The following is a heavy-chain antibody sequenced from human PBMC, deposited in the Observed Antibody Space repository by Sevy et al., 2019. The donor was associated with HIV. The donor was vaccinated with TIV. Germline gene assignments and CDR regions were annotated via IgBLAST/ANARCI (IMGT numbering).Heavy chain of an antibody. CDR1: GFTVSSNF. D-gene: IGHD3-3*01. V-gene: IGHV3-53*01. CDR2: IWLGGTT. J-gene: IGHJ4*02. CDR3: ARGKHVSDYYGSFDY. Sequence: GGSLRLSCAVSGFTVSSNFMSWVRQAPGKGLEWVSVIWLGGTTYYADSVKGRFTISRDNSKNTVYLHMNSLRAKDTAVYYCARGKHVSDYYGSFDYWGQGTLVTVSS.